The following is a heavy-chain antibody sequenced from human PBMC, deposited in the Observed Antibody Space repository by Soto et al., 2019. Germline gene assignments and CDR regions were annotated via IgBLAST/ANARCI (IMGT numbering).Heavy chain of an antibody. CDR1: GYTFTRYY. CDR3: ARYSSSWSTHYYYGMDV. J-gene: IGHJ6*02. CDR2: INPSGGST. Sequence: ASVKDSCKASGYTFTRYYMHWVRQAPGQGLEWMGIINPSGGSTSYAQKFQGRVTMTRDTSTSTVYMELSSLRSEDTAVYYCARYSSSWSTHYYYGMDVWGQGTTVTVSS. V-gene: IGHV1-46*01. D-gene: IGHD6-13*01.